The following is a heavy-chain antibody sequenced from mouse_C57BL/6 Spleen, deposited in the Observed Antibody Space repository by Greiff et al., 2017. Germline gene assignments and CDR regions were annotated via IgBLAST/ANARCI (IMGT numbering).Heavy chain of an antibody. CDR2: IWGVGSR. CDR1: GFSLTSYG. J-gene: IGHJ3*01. CDR3: ASGEDWPFDY. Sequence: VQLKESGPGLVAPSQRLSITCTVSGFSLTSYGVDWVRQSPGKGLEWLGVIWGVGSRNYNSALKSRLSISKENSKSQVFLKMNSQQHDDTAKDYCASGEDWPFDYWGKGTLVTVSA. V-gene: IGHV2-6*01.